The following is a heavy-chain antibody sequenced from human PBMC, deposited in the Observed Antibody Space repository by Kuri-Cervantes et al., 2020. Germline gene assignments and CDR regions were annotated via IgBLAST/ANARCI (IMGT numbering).Heavy chain of an antibody. V-gene: IGHV1-8*01. J-gene: IGHJ6*03. CDR3: ARVNGYYYYMDV. Sequence: ASVKVSCKASGYTFTSYDINWVRQATGQGLEWMGWVNPNSGNTGYAQKFQGRVTMTRNTSISTAYMELSSLRSEDTAVYYCARVNGYYYYMDVWGQGTTVTVSS. CDR1: GYTFTSYD. CDR2: VNPNSGNT.